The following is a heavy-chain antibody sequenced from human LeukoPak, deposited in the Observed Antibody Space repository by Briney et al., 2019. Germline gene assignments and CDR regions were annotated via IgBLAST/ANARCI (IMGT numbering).Heavy chain of an antibody. CDR2: ISGSGGST. CDR1: GFTFSSYA. CDR3: ARGMMAGRYQFSYYYYMDV. J-gene: IGHJ6*03. Sequence: GGSLRLSCAASGFTFSSYAMSWVRQAPGKGLEWVSAISGSGGSTYYADSVKGRFTISRDNAKNSLYLQMNSLRAEDTAVYYCARGMMAGRYQFSYYYYMDVWGKGTTVTVSS. V-gene: IGHV3-23*01. D-gene: IGHD1-26*01.